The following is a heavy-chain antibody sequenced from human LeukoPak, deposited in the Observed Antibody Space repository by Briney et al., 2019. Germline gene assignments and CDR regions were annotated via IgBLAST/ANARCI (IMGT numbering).Heavy chain of an antibody. CDR1: GYTFTSYY. Sequence: ASVKVSCEASGYTFTSYYMHWVRQAPGQGLEWMGIINPSGGSTSYAQKFQGRVTMTRDTSTSTVYMELSSLRSEDTAVYYCARVPGTAAGMVFWGQGTLVTVSS. J-gene: IGHJ4*02. CDR3: ARVPGTAAGMVF. CDR2: INPSGGST. V-gene: IGHV1-46*01. D-gene: IGHD6-13*01.